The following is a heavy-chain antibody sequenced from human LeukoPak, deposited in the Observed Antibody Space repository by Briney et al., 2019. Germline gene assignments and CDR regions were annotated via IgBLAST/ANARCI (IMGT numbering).Heavy chain of an antibody. V-gene: IGHV3-33*01. CDR2: IWYDGSNK. CDR3: AREASDASDI. J-gene: IGHJ3*02. CDR1: GFTFSSYD. Sequence: GRSLRLSCAASGFTFSSYDMHWVRQAPGKGLEWVALIWYDGSNKNYADSVKGRFTISRDNSKNTLFLQMNSLRAEDTAVYYCAREASDASDIWGQGTMVTVSS.